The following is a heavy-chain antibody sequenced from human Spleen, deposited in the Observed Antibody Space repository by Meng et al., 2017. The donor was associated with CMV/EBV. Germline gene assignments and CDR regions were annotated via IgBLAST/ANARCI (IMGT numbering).Heavy chain of an antibody. CDR2: LDWNGDRT. CDR3: ARIVYYDFWSGYYVDN. V-gene: IGHV3-20*01. Sequence: GESLKISCVASGFLFDDYGMSWVRQVPGRGLERVSGLDWNGDRTGYADSVKGRFTIYRDNDKNSLYLQMNSLRAEDTALYHCARIVYYDFWSGYYVDNWGQGTLVTVSS. J-gene: IGHJ4*02. CDR1: GFLFDDYG. D-gene: IGHD3-3*01.